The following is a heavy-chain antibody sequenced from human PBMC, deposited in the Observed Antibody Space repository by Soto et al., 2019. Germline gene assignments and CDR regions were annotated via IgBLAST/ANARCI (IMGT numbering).Heavy chain of an antibody. Sequence: PSETLSLTCAVSGVSISSGNWWTWVRQSPQRGLEYIGEIFHDGTANYNPSFKSRLSLSIDRTRNQFSLSLSSMTAADKAVYYCARGGGYDSFDFWGQGIQVTVSS. J-gene: IGHJ4*02. D-gene: IGHD2-15*01. CDR2: IFHDGTA. CDR3: ARGGGYDSFDF. V-gene: IGHV4-4*02. CDR1: GVSISSGNW.